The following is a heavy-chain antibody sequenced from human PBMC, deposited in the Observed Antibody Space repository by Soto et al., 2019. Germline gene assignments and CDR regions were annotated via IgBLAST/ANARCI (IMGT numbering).Heavy chain of an antibody. CDR1: GGSISSYY. J-gene: IGHJ6*02. CDR2: IYTSGST. Sequence: PSETLSLTCTVSGGSISSYYWSWIRQPAGKGLEWIGRIYTSGSTNYNPSLKSRVTMSVDTSKNQFSLKLSSVTAADTAVYYCARDGSRSAYCSSTSCYTGVLDYYGMDVWGQGTTVTV. CDR3: ARDGSRSAYCSSTSCYTGVLDYYGMDV. V-gene: IGHV4-4*07. D-gene: IGHD2-2*02.